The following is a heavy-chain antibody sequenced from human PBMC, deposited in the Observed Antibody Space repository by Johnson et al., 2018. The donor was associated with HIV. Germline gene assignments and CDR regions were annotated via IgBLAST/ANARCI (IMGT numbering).Heavy chain of an antibody. V-gene: IGHV3-7*01. J-gene: IGHJ3*02. CDR2: IKQDGSEK. CDR3: ARVPEGDDDAFDI. D-gene: IGHD2-21*01. CDR1: GLTFSSYA. Sequence: VQLVESGGGLVQPGGSLRLSCAASGLTFSSYAMSWVRQAPGKGLEWVANIKQDGSEKYYVDSVKGRFTISRDNAKNSLYRQMNSLRAEDTAVYYCARVPEGDDDAFDIWGQGTMVTVSS.